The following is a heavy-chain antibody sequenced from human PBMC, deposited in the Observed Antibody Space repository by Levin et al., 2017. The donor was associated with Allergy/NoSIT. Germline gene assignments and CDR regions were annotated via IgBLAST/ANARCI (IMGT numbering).Heavy chain of an antibody. CDR2: ISYSGSYT. J-gene: IGHJ3*02. Sequence: GGSLRLSCAASGFIFSDYYMSWIRQAPGKGLEYVSYISYSGSYTNYADSVKGRFTISRDNAKNSMSLQLNSLRAEDTAVYYCARGTTVTPDEFDIWGQGTMVTVSS. D-gene: IGHD4-17*01. CDR3: ARGTTVTPDEFDI. CDR1: GFIFSDYY. V-gene: IGHV3-11*03.